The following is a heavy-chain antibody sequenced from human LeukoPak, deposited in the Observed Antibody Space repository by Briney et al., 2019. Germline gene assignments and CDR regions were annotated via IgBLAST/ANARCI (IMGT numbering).Heavy chain of an antibody. J-gene: IGHJ3*02. V-gene: IGHV1-69*13. CDR2: IIPIFGTA. CDR1: GGTFSSYA. Sequence: TVTVSCKASGGTFSSYAISWVRQAPGQGLEWMGGIIPIFGTANYAQKFQGRVTITADESTSTAYMELSSLRSEDTAVYYCARDLWFGELLERPYAFDIWGQGTMVTVSS. D-gene: IGHD3-10*01. CDR3: ARDLWFGELLERPYAFDI.